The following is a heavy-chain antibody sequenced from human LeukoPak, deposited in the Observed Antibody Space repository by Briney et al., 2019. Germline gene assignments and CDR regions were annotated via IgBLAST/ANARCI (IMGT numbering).Heavy chain of an antibody. CDR1: GYTFTSYY. CDR3: AREVRQWLGFDY. J-gene: IGHJ4*02. V-gene: IGHV1-46*01. Sequence: GASVKVSYKASGYTFTSYYMHWVRQAPGQGLEWMGIINPSGGSTSYAQKFQGRVTMTRDTSTSTVYMELSSLRSEDTAVYYCAREVRQWLGFDYWGQGTLVTVSS. D-gene: IGHD6-19*01. CDR2: INPSGGST.